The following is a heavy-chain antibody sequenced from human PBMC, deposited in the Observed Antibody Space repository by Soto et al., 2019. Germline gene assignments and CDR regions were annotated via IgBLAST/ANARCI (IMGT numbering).Heavy chain of an antibody. J-gene: IGHJ6*02. CDR2: ISAYNGNT. V-gene: IGHV1-18*01. CDR1: GYTFTSYG. CDR3: ARDDYCSGGSCYYYGMDV. Sequence: GASVKVSCKASGYTFTSYGISWVRQAPGQGLEWMGWISAYNGNTNYAQKLQGRVTMTTDTSTSTAYMELRSLSSDDTAVYYCARDDYCSGGSCYYYGMDVWGQGTTVTVSS. D-gene: IGHD2-15*01.